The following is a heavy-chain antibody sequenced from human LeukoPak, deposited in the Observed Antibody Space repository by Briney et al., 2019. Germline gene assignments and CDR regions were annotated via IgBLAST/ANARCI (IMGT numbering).Heavy chain of an antibody. V-gene: IGHV3-7*01. CDR2: IKQEGSAR. CDR1: GFTFSSYS. CDR3: ARDPGIAAAGTVGYFDS. D-gene: IGHD6-13*01. J-gene: IGHJ4*02. Sequence: GGSLRLSCAASGFTFSSYSMCWVRQTPGKGLEWVANIKQEGSARYYVDSVTGRFTISRDNAMDSLYLQMNSLRVEDTAVYYCARDPGIAAAGTVGYFDSWGQGILVTVSS.